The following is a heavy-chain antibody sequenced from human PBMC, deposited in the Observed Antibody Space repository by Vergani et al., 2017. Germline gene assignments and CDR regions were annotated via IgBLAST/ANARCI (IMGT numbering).Heavy chain of an antibody. V-gene: IGHV3-30*03. J-gene: IGHJ5*01. CDR2: ISNDGSKK. D-gene: IGHD5-24*01. CDR1: GFSFSSHA. CDR3: VRGGLATIYNWFDP. Sequence: QVQLAESGGGRVQPGRSLRLSCAASGFSFSSHAIHWVRQAPGKGLEWVAVISNDGSKKYYADSVKGRFTISRDNSKNTLDLQMNSLRADDTAVYYCVRGGLATIYNWFDPWGQGTRVTVSS.